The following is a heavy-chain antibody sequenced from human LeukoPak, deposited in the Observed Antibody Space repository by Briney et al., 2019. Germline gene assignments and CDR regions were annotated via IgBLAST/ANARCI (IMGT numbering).Heavy chain of an antibody. CDR1: GFTFNKAW. CDR3: TTSGTPFEY. D-gene: IGHD3-10*01. V-gene: IGHV3-15*01. J-gene: IGHJ4*02. CDR2: IKNKGDGGTT. Sequence: GGSLRLSCAASGFTFNKAWMSWVRLAPGKGLEWVGRIKNKGDGGTTDYAAPVKGRFTVPRDDSKSTLYLQMNSLKTEDTAVYYCTTSGTPFEYWGQGTLVTVSS.